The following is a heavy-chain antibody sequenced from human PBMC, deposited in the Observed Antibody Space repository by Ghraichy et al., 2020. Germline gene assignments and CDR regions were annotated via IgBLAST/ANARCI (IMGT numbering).Heavy chain of an antibody. CDR3: ARVARFFQPVLDY. CDR2: INHSGST. V-gene: IGHV4-34*01. D-gene: IGHD3-3*01. Sequence: SETLSLTCAVYGGSFSGYYWSWIRQPPGKGLEWIGEINHSGSTNYNPSLKSRVTISVDTSKNQFSLKLSSVTAADTAVYYCARVARFFQPVLDYWGQGTLVTVSS. CDR1: GGSFSGYY. J-gene: IGHJ4*02.